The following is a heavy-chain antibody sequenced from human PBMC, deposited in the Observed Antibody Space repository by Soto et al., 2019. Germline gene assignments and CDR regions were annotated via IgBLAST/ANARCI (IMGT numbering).Heavy chain of an antibody. Sequence: GESLKISCKGSGYSFTSYWIGWVRQMPGKGLEWMGIIYPGDSDTRYSPSFQGQVTISADKSISTAYLQWSSLKASDTAMYYCASQSRGRSWRYYSSDYDMHTWGKGDTV. CDR2: IYPGDSDT. J-gene: IGHJ6*03. D-gene: IGHD6-13*01. CDR1: GYSFTSYW. CDR3: ASQSRGRSWRYYSSDYDMHT. V-gene: IGHV5-51*01.